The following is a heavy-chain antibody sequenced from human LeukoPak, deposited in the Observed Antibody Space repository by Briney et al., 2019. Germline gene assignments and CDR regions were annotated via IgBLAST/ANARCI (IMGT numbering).Heavy chain of an antibody. D-gene: IGHD6-13*01. V-gene: IGHV1-2*04. CDR2: INPNSGGT. Sequence: ASVKVSCKASGYTFTGYYMDWVRQAPGQGLEWMGWINPNSGGTNYAQKFQGWVTMTRDTSISTAYMELSRLRSEDTAVYYCAREIRAAAGTDAFDIWGQGTMVTVSS. J-gene: IGHJ3*02. CDR3: AREIRAAAGTDAFDI. CDR1: GYTFTGYY.